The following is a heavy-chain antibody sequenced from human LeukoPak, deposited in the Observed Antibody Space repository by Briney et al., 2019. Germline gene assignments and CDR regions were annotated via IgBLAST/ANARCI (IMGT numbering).Heavy chain of an antibody. Sequence: RASAKVSCKASGYTFTSYDINWVRQATGQGLEWMGWMNPNSGNTGYAQKFQGRVTMTRNTSISTAYMELSSLRSEDTAVYYCAREVRETAAAGFDYWGQGTLVTVSS. D-gene: IGHD6-13*01. CDR2: MNPNSGNT. CDR3: AREVRETAAAGFDY. J-gene: IGHJ4*02. CDR1: GYTFTSYD. V-gene: IGHV1-8*01.